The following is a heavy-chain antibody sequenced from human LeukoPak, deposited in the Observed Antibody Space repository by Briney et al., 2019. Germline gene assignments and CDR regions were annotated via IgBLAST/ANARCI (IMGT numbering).Heavy chain of an antibody. V-gene: IGHV3-30*03. CDR2: ISNDGSRK. CDR1: GFTFSRHG. J-gene: IGHJ4*02. CDR3: ATYRHLPY. Sequence: GGSLRLSCAPSGFTFSRHGMHWVRQAPGKGLEWVVIISNDGSRKYYAHSVEGRFTISRDNAKNSLYLQMSSLRAEDSAMYYCATYRHLPYWGQGILVTVSS. D-gene: IGHD2-2*02.